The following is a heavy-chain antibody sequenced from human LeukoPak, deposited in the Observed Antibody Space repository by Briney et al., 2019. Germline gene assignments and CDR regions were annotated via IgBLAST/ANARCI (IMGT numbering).Heavy chain of an antibody. CDR3: ARVSRYYDILTGYRYDAFDI. CDR2: INPSGGST. V-gene: IGHV1-46*01. CDR1: GYTFTSYY. Sequence: GASVKVSCKASGYTFTSYYMHWVRQAPGQGLEWMGIINPSGGSTSYAQKFQGRVTMTRDTSTSTVYMELSSLRSEDTAVYYCARVSRYYDILTGYRYDAFDIWGQGTMVTVSS. J-gene: IGHJ3*02. D-gene: IGHD3-9*01.